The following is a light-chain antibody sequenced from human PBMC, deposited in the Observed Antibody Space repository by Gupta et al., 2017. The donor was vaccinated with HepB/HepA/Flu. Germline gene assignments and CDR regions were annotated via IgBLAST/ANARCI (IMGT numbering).Light chain of an antibody. Sequence: QSALTQPASVSGSPGQSIPISCTGTSSDIGGYNYVSWYQQHPGKATKLMIYDVSNRPSGVSNRFSGSKSGNTASLTISGLQAEDEADYYCSSYTSNSTPYVFGTGTKVTVL. V-gene: IGLV2-14*03. CDR3: SSYTSNSTPYV. J-gene: IGLJ1*01. CDR2: DVS. CDR1: SSDIGGYNY.